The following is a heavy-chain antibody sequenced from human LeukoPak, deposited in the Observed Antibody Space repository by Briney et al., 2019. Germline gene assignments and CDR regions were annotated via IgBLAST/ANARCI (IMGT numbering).Heavy chain of an antibody. D-gene: IGHD6-13*01. J-gene: IGHJ4*02. CDR1: GYTFTSYA. CDR2: INAGNGNT. Sequence: GASVKVSCKASGYTFTSYAMHWVRQAPGQRLEWMGWINAGNGNTKYSQKFQGRVTITRDTSASTAYMELSSLRSEDTAVYYCARDHPGYSSSWPYYFDYWGQGTLVTVSS. V-gene: IGHV1-3*01. CDR3: ARDHPGYSSSWPYYFDY.